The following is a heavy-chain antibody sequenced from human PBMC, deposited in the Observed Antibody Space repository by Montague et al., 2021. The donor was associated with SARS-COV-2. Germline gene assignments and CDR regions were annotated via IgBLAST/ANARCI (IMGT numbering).Heavy chain of an antibody. CDR2: IYYSGTT. J-gene: IGHJ3*02. Sequence: SETLSLTCTVSGGSITRNYYWGWIRQPPGKGLEWVGNIYYSGTTFINPSLKSRVTISVDASTNQFSLNLTSVTAADTAVYYCARPLVRGVPKAFDIWGQGALVIVSS. CDR3: ARPLVRGVPKAFDI. V-gene: IGHV4-39*01. D-gene: IGHD3-10*01. CDR1: GGSITRNYY.